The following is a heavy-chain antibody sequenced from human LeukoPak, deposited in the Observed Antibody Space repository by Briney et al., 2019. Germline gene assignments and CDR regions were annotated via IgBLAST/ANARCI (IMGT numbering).Heavy chain of an antibody. CDR1: GGSISSYY. J-gene: IGHJ2*01. D-gene: IGHD3-22*01. CDR3: ARDRDYCDSSGYYWYFDL. V-gene: IGHV4-4*07. CDR2: IYTSGST. Sequence: SSETLSLTCTVSGGSISSYYWSWIRQPAGKGLEWIGRIYTSGSTNYNPSLKSRVTMSVDTSKNQFSLKLSSVTAADTAVYYCARDRDYCDSSGYYWYFDLWGRGTLVTVSS.